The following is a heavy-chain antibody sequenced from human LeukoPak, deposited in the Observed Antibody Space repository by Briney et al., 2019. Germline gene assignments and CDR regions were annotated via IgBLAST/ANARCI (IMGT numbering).Heavy chain of an antibody. CDR3: VCGLVTPDAFDI. D-gene: IGHD3/OR15-3a*01. V-gene: IGHV1-24*01. CDR2: FDPEDGET. Sequence: GASVKVSCKASGGTFSSYAISWVRQAPGQGLEWMGGFDPEDGETIYAQKFQGRVTMTEDTSTDTAYMELSSLRSEDTAVYYCVCGLVTPDAFDIWGQGTMVTVSS. J-gene: IGHJ3*02. CDR1: GGTFSSYA.